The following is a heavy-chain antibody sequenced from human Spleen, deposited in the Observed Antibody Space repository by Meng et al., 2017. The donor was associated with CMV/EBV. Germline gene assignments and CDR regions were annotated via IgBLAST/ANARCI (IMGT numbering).Heavy chain of an antibody. V-gene: IGHV3-23*01. D-gene: IGHD3-10*01. CDR3: AKDRGGLPAYGMDV. CDR2: ISGSGGST. J-gene: IGHJ6*02. CDR1: GFTFSSYA. Sequence: GESLKISCAASGFTFSSYAMSWVRQAPGKGLEWVSAISGSGGSTYYADSVKGRFTISRDNSRDTLFLQMNNLSAEDTAVYYCAKDRGGLPAYGMDVWGQGTTVTVSS.